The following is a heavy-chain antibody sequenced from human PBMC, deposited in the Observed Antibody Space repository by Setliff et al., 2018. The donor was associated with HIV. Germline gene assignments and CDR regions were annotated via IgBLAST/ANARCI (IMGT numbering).Heavy chain of an antibody. CDR1: GFSISSRYY. J-gene: IGHJ4*02. D-gene: IGHD3-22*01. CDR2: IYHTGRS. CDR3: ARDVLDLVISVYGF. Sequence: SETLSLTCDVSGFSISSRYYWGWIRQSPGKGLEWIGNIYHTGRSYYNPSLNDRATISLDTSKNQFSLKLTSATAADTAVYYCARDVLDLVISVYGFWGQGIPVTVSS. V-gene: IGHV4-38-2*02.